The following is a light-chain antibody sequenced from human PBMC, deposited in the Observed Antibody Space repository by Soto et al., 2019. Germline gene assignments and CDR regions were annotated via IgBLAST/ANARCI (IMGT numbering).Light chain of an antibody. V-gene: IGKV1-5*01. Sequence: DIPMTQSPSTLSASVGDRVTITCRASQSISSWLAWYQQKPGKAPDLLIYDASNLESGVPSRFSGSGSGTEFTLTISSLQPDDFATYYCQQYNSYPWTFGQGTKVEIK. CDR1: QSISSW. J-gene: IGKJ1*01. CDR2: DAS. CDR3: QQYNSYPWT.